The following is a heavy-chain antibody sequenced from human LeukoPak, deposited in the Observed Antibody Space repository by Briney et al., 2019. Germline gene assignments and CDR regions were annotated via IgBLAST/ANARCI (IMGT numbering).Heavy chain of an antibody. J-gene: IGHJ4*02. D-gene: IGHD3-3*01. V-gene: IGHV3-23*01. Sequence: GGSLRLSCAASGFTFSSYAMSWVRRAPGKGLEWVSVISGSGGSTYYADSVKGRFTISRDNSKNTLYLQMNSLRAEDTAVYYCARSPGYDFWSGYYTLYYFDYWGQGTLVTVSS. CDR3: ARSPGYDFWSGYYTLYYFDY. CDR2: ISGSGGST. CDR1: GFTFSSYA.